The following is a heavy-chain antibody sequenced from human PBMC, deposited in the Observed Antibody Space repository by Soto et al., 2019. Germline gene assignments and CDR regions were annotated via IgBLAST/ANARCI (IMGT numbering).Heavy chain of an antibody. V-gene: IGHV4-59*01. CDR1: GGSISSYY. Sequence: SETLSLTCTVSGGSISSYYWSWIRQPPGKGLEWIGYIYYSGSTNYNPSLKSRVTISVDTSKNQFSLKLSSVTAADTAVYYCARVRYFDRPTLYHWFDPWGQGTLVTSPQ. CDR3: ARVRYFDRPTLYHWFDP. D-gene: IGHD3-9*01. J-gene: IGHJ5*02. CDR2: IYYSGST.